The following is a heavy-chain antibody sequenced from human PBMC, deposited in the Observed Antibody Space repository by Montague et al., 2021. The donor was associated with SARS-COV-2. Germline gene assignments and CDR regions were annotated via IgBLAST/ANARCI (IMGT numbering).Heavy chain of an antibody. CDR1: GGSFSVYY. V-gene: IGHV4-34*01. Sequence: SETLSLTCAVYGGSFSVYYWSWIRHPPGKGLEWIGEINHSGSTNYNPSLKSRVTISVDTSKDQVSLKLSSVTAADTAVYYCVRMRFFDWPPHYYMDVWGKGTTVTVSS. D-gene: IGHD3-9*01. CDR3: VRMRFFDWPPHYYMDV. J-gene: IGHJ6*03. CDR2: INHSGST.